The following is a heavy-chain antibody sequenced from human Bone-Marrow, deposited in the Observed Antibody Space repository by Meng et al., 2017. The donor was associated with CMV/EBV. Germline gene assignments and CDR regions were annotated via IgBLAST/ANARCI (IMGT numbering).Heavy chain of an antibody. CDR2: ISYDGSNK. Sequence: GESLKISCAASGFTFSSYAMHWVRQAPGKGLEWVAVISYDGSNKYYADSVKGRFTISRDNPKNTLYLQMNSLRAEDTTVYYCARAYPLIAARSFDYWGQGTLGTVSA. CDR3: ARAYPLIAARSFDY. V-gene: IGHV3-30*04. J-gene: IGHJ4*02. D-gene: IGHD6-6*01. CDR1: GFTFSSYA.